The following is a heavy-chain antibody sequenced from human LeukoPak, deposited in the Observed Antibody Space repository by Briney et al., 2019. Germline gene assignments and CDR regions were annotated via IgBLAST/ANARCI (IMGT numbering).Heavy chain of an antibody. D-gene: IGHD3-3*01. CDR2: IKQDGSEK. Sequence: PGGSLRLSCAASGFTFSSYWMSWVRQAPGNGLEWVANIKQDGSEKYYVDSVKGRFTISRDNAKNSLYLQMNSLRAEDTAVYYCAREGPQYYDFWRGYYSAFDIWGQGTMVTVSS. CDR3: AREGPQYYDFWRGYYSAFDI. J-gene: IGHJ3*02. V-gene: IGHV3-7*01. CDR1: GFTFSSYW.